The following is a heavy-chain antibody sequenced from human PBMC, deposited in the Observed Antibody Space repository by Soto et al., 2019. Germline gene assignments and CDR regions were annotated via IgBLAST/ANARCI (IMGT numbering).Heavy chain of an antibody. CDR2: IYYSGST. Sequence: SETLSLTCTVSGGSISSYYWSWIRRPPGKGLEWIGYIYYSGSTNYNPSLKSRVTISVDTSKNQFSLKLSSVTAADTAVYYCARSYRRYCSGGSCYSYYYYYMDVWGKGTTVTVSS. V-gene: IGHV4-59*01. CDR3: ARSYRRYCSGGSCYSYYYYYMDV. J-gene: IGHJ6*03. D-gene: IGHD2-15*01. CDR1: GGSISSYY.